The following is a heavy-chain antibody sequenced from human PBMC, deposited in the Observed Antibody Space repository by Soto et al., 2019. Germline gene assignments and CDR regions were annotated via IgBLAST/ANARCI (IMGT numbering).Heavy chain of an antibody. D-gene: IGHD6-13*01. J-gene: IGHJ4*02. V-gene: IGHV4-39*01. CDR3: ARHWGRGAAGTCYN. CDR2: IYFSGST. Sequence: SETLSLTCTVSGGSISSSSYSWGWIRQPPGKGLEWIGTIYFSGSTYYNPSLKSRVTMSVDTSKNQFSLKLSSVTAADTAVYYCARHWGRGAAGTCYNWGQGTLVTVSS. CDR1: GGSISSSSYS.